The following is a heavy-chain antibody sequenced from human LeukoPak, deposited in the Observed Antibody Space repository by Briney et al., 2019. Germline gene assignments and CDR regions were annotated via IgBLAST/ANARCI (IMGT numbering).Heavy chain of an antibody. Sequence: LAGGSLRLSCAASGFTVSSNYMSWVRHAPGKGLVWVSRIHSDGRTTIYADSVKGRFTISRDNTKNTLYLQMNSLRADDTAIYYCVRDHYYSMDVWGKGTTVTISS. CDR1: GFTVSSNY. J-gene: IGHJ6*03. V-gene: IGHV3-74*01. CDR2: IHSDGRTT. CDR3: VRDHYYSMDV.